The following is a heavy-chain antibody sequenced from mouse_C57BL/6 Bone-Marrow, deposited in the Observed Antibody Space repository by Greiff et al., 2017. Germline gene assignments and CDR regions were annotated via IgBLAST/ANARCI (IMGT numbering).Heavy chain of an antibody. Sequence: QVQLQQPGAELVMPGASVKLSCKASGYTFTSYWMHWVKQRPGQGLEWIGEIDPSDSYTNYNQKFKGKSTLTVEKSSNTSYLQLSSLTSEDSAVYYCARSGFDYYGSSPRGYFDVWGTGTTVTVSS. CDR3: ARSGFDYYGSSPRGYFDV. CDR2: IDPSDSYT. J-gene: IGHJ1*03. CDR1: GYTFTSYW. D-gene: IGHD1-1*01. V-gene: IGHV1-69*01.